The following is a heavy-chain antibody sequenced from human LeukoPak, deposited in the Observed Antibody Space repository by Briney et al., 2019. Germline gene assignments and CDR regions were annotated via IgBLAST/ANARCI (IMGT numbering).Heavy chain of an antibody. CDR2: IYYSGST. CDR1: GGSFSGYY. CDR3: ARGAELPDY. J-gene: IGHJ4*02. Sequence: SETLSLTCAVYGGSFSGYYWSWIRQPPGKGLEWIGYIYYSGSTKYNPSLKSRVTISVDTSKNQFSLKLRSVTAADTAVYYCARGAELPDYWGQGTLVTVSS. D-gene: IGHD2-15*01. V-gene: IGHV4-59*01.